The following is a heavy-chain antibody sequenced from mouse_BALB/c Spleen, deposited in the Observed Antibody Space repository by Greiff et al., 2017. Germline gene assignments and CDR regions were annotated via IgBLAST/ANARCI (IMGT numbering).Heavy chain of an antibody. CDR1: GFTFSSYG. D-gene: IGHD2-13*01. CDR3: ARGDGDYAMDY. V-gene: IGHV5-6-3*01. Sequence: EVHLVESGGGLVQPGGSLKLSCAASGFTFSSYGMSRVRQTPDKRLELVATINSNGGSTYYPDSVKGRFTISRDNAKNTLYLQMSSLKSEDTAMYYCARGDGDYAMDYWGQGTLVTVSA. CDR2: INSNGGST. J-gene: IGHJ3*01.